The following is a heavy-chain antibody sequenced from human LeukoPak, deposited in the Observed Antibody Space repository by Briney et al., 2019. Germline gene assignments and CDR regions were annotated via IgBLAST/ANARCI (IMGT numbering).Heavy chain of an antibody. CDR1: GYTFTSYG. CDR3: ARGGRADLWSTTDDAFDI. V-gene: IGHV1-18*01. CDR2: ISAYNGNT. Sequence: ASVKVSCKASGYTFTSYGISWVRQAPGQGLEWMGWISAYNGNTNYSQKFQGRVTITRDTSASTAYMELSSLRSEDTAVYYCARGGRADLWSTTDDAFDIWAKGQWSPSLQ. D-gene: IGHD3-10*01. J-gene: IGHJ3*02.